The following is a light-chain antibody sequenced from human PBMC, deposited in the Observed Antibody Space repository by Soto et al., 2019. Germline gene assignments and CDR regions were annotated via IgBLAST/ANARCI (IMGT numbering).Light chain of an antibody. J-gene: IGKJ2*01. Sequence: EIVLTQSPATLSLSPGERATLPCRASQSVSSYLAWYQQKPGQAPRLLIYDASNRATGIPARFSGSGSGTDFTLTISSLEPEDFAVYYCRQRSNWPPTFGQGTKLEIK. CDR3: RQRSNWPPT. CDR1: QSVSSY. CDR2: DAS. V-gene: IGKV3-11*01.